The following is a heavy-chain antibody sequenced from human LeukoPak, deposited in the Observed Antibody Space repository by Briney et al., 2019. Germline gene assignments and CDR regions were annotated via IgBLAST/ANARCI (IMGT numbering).Heavy chain of an antibody. V-gene: IGHV1-46*01. D-gene: IGHD5-18*01. Sequence: ASVKVSCKASGYTFTSYYMHWVRQGPGQGHEWMGIINPSGGSTSYAQKFHGRVTMTRDTSTSTVYMELSSLRSEDTAVYYCARLYSYEFDYWGQGTLVTVSS. CDR1: GYTFTSYY. CDR2: INPSGGST. CDR3: ARLYSYEFDY. J-gene: IGHJ4*02.